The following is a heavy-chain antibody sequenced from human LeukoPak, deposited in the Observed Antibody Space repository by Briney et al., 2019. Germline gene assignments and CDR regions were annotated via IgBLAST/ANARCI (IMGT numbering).Heavy chain of an antibody. J-gene: IGHJ4*02. CDR2: ISYDGSNK. D-gene: IGHD3-22*01. CDR3: ARDAGYYDSRGPGDY. V-gene: IGHV3-30*04. CDR1: GFTFSSYA. Sequence: GALRPPCPAPGFTFSSYAMHWVRQAPGKGLEWVAVISYDGSNKYYADSEKGRFTISRDNSKNTLYLPMNSLRAEDTAVYYCARDAGYYDSRGPGDYWGQGTLVTVSS.